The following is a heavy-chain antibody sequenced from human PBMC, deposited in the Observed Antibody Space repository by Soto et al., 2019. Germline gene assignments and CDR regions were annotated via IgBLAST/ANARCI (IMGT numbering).Heavy chain of an antibody. CDR3: ARAEGYCSGGSCLAFGG. D-gene: IGHD2-15*01. CDR1: GFTFSSYS. J-gene: IGHJ4*02. Sequence: EVQLVESGGGLVKPGGSLRLSCAASGFTFSSYSMNWVRQAPGKGPEWVSSISSSSSYIYYADSVKGRFTISRDNAKNSLYLQMNSLRAEDTAVYYCARAEGYCSGGSCLAFGGWGQGTLVTVSS. V-gene: IGHV3-21*01. CDR2: ISSSSSYI.